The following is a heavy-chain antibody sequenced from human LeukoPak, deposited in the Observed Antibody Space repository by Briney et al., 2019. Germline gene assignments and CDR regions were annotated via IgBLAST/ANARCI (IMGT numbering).Heavy chain of an antibody. V-gene: IGHV4-59*01. CDR2: IYYSGST. CDR1: GGSISSYY. CDR3: ASYYYDNSGYYFDY. J-gene: IGHJ4*02. Sequence: SETLSLTCTVSGGSISSYYWSWIRQPPGKGLEWIGYIYYSGSTNYNPSLKSRVTISVDTSKNQFSLKLSSVTAADTAVYYCASYYYDNSGYYFDYWGQGTLVTVSS. D-gene: IGHD3-22*01.